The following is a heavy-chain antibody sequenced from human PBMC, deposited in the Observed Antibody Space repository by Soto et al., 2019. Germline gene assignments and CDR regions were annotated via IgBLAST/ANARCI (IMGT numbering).Heavy chain of an antibody. D-gene: IGHD3-10*01. CDR3: ARTRRCSKVRARYRKDV. CDR2: ISSSGSTI. J-gene: IGHJ6*02. Sequence: GGSLRLSCAASGFTFSDYYMSWIRQAPGKGLEWVSYISSSGSTIYYADSVKGRFTISRDNAKNSLYLQMNSLRAEDTAVYYCARTRRCSKVRARYRKDVSGQGTTVPVSS. V-gene: IGHV3-11*01. CDR1: GFTFSDYY.